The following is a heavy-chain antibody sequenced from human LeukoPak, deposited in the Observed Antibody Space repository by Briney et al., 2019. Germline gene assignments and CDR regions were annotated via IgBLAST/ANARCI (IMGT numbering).Heavy chain of an antibody. CDR1: GFNFRGCG. D-gene: IGHD3-16*01. CDR2: ISYDGSDK. V-gene: IGHV3-30*18. CDR3: VKTFFTYFYGLDV. Sequence: GRSLRLSCAASGFNFRGCGMHWVRRAPGKGLDWVAFISYDGSDKYYADSVKGRFTIARDNSNDTLFLQMSSLRADDSAVYYCVKTFFTYFYGLDVWGQGTTVTVYS. J-gene: IGHJ6*02.